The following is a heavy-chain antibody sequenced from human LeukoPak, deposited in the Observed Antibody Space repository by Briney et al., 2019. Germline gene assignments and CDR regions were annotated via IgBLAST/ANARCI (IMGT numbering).Heavy chain of an antibody. J-gene: IGHJ4*02. Sequence: ASVKVSCKASGYTFTSYGISWVRQAPGQGLEWMGWISAYNGNTNYAQKLQGRVTMTTDTSTSTAYMELRSLRSDDTAVYYCARGVWSGYYTYQYYFDYWGQGTLVTVSS. D-gene: IGHD3-3*01. CDR3: ARGVWSGYYTYQYYFDY. V-gene: IGHV1-18*01. CDR2: ISAYNGNT. CDR1: GYTFTSYG.